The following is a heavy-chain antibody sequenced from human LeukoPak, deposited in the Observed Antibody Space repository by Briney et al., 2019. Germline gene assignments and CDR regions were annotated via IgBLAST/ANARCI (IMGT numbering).Heavy chain of an antibody. CDR2: IRSTANGYAT. Sequence: GGSLRLSCAASGFTFSGSALHWVRQASGKGLEWVCRIRSTANGYATAYAASVKGRFTISRDDSKNTAYLHMDSLKTEDTAVYYCTGNYYGSGSYADFDYWGQGTLVTVSS. CDR1: GFTFSGSA. CDR3: TGNYYGSGSYADFDY. D-gene: IGHD3-10*01. J-gene: IGHJ4*02. V-gene: IGHV3-73*01.